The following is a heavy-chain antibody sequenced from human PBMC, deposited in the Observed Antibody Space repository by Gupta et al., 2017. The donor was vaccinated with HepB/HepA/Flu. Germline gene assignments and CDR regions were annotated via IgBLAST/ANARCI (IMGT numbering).Heavy chain of an antibody. D-gene: IGHD6-6*01. V-gene: IGHV3-23*01. CDR1: GFTFSTYT. Sequence: EVQLLDSGGGLVQPGESLRLSCVASGFTFSTYTLIWVGSSPGKGLEWVSGISGSGEYAYYADSVKGRFTISRDNSKNTLYLQMNGVRGEDTAVYYCAKEGVVAARPKYYFDYWGQGTLVSVSS. J-gene: IGHJ4*02. CDR3: AKEGVVAARPKYYFDY. CDR2: ISGSGEYA.